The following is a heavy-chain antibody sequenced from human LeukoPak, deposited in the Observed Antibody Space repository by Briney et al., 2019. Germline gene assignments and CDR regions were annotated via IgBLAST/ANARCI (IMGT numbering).Heavy chain of an antibody. V-gene: IGHV3-21*01. J-gene: IGHJ6*04. CDR3: ARDDASTARASGMDV. CDR1: GFTFTTYH. CDR2: TNRDSAHI. D-gene: IGHD6-6*01. Sequence: GGSLTLSCAASGFTFTTYHKNWLRHAPGKGLECISHTNRDSAHIYLANSVKGRFTHSRDNAKNSLYLQMNSLRGEDTAVYYCARDDASTARASGMDVWGKGTTVTVSS.